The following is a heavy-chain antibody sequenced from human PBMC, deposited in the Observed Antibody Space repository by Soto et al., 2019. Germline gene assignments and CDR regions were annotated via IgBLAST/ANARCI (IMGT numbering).Heavy chain of an antibody. D-gene: IGHD6-13*01. CDR1: GFSLSNARMG. J-gene: IGHJ6*02. CDR3: ARIPSSSWYNYGMDV. Sequence: SGPTLVNPTETLTLTCTVSGFSLSNARMGVSWIRQPPGKALEWLAHIFSNDEKSYSTSLKSRLTISKDTSKSQVVLTMTNMDPVDTATYYCARIPSSSWYNYGMDVWGQGTTVTVS. CDR2: IFSNDEK. V-gene: IGHV2-26*01.